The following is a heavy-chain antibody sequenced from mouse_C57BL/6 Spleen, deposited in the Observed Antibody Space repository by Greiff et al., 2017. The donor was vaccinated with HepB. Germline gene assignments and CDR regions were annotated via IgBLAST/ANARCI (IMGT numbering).Heavy chain of an antibody. CDR1: GYTFTSYT. CDR3: ARALHYYGTGGDY. Sequence: QVQLQQSGAELARPGASVKMSCKASGYTFTSYTMHWVTQGPGQGLEWIGYINPSSGYTKYNQKFKDKATLTADKSSSTAYMQLSSLTSEDSAVYYCARALHYYGTGGDYWGQGTTLTVSS. CDR2: INPSSGYT. V-gene: IGHV1-4*01. J-gene: IGHJ2*01. D-gene: IGHD1-1*01.